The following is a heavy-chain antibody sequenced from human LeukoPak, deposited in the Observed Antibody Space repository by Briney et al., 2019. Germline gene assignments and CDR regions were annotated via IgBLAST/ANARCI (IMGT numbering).Heavy chain of an antibody. CDR3: ARVRRYYDSSGYCYFDY. CDR2: INPNSGGT. CDR1: GYTFTGYY. D-gene: IGHD3-22*01. J-gene: IGHJ4*02. V-gene: IGHV1-2*06. Sequence: ASVKVSCKASGYTFTGYYMHWKRQAPGQGLEWMGRINPNSGGTNYAQKFQGRVTMTRDTSISTAYMELSRLRSDDTAVYYCARVRRYYDSSGYCYFDYCGQGTLVTVSS.